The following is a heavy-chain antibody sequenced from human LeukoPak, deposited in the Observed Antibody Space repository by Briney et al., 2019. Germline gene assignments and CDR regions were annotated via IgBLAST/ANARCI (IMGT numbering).Heavy chain of an antibody. CDR3: ARVAAALIYFDY. D-gene: IGHD6-13*01. CDR1: GGTFSSYA. CDR2: IIPILGIA. Sequence: SVKVSCKASGGTFSSYAISWVRRAPGQGLEWMGRIIPILGIANYAQKFQGRVTITADKSTSTAYMELSSLRSEDTAVYYCARVAAALIYFDYWGQGTLVTVSS. J-gene: IGHJ4*02. V-gene: IGHV1-69*04.